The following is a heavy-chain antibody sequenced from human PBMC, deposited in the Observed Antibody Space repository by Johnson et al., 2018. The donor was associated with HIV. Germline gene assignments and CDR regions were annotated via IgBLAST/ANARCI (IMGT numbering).Heavy chain of an antibody. D-gene: IGHD5-12*01. Sequence: QVQLVESGGAVVQPGRSLRLSCAASGFTFNSHGMHWVRQAPGKGLEWVALISYDGSNKYYADSVKGRFTISRDNSKNTLYLQMNSLRAEDTAVFYCAKIVATSDDVFDIWGQGTKVTVSS. CDR1: GFTFNSHG. CDR2: ISYDGSNK. CDR3: AKIVATSDDVFDI. J-gene: IGHJ3*02. V-gene: IGHV3-30*18.